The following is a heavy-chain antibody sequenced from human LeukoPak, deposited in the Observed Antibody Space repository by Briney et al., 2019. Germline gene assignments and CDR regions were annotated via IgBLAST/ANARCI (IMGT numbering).Heavy chain of an antibody. V-gene: IGHV3-23*01. J-gene: IGHJ4*02. D-gene: IGHD6-13*01. CDR2: ISGGGGST. Sequence: GGSLRLSSVASGFNFNIYAMSWVRQAPGKGPEWVSSISGGGGSTYYADSVKGRFTISRDNSKNTLSLQMNSLRAEDTAVYYCAKDPIAAASIDWGQGTLVTVSS. CDR1: GFNFNIYA. CDR3: AKDPIAAASID.